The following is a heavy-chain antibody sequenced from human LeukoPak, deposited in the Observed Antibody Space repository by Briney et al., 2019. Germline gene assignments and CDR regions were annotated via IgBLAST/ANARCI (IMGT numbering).Heavy chain of an antibody. V-gene: IGHV1-8*01. CDR1: GYTFINYD. D-gene: IGHD3-10*01. Sequence: ASVKVSCKASGYTFINYDFNSVGQPTGQGLEWMGWMNPNSGNTGYAQKFQGRVTMTRNTSISTAYMELSSLRSEDTAVYYCATVPPGTMVRGVIITGRGGGSRGYNWFDPWGQGTLVTVSS. CDR3: ATVPPGTMVRGVIITGRGGGSRGYNWFDP. CDR2: MNPNSGNT. J-gene: IGHJ5*02.